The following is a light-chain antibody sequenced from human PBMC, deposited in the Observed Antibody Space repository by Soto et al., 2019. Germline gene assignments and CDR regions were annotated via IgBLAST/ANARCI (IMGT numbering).Light chain of an antibody. J-gene: IGLJ2*01. Sequence: QSVLTQPPSVSGAPGQRVTISCTGTSSNIGAYYDVNWYQIVPGKAPKLLISRNNNRPSGVPDRFSGSKSDTSASLAITGLQSEDKAEYYCQSFDTALSSSIFGGGTKLTVL. CDR3: QSFDTALSSSI. CDR2: RNN. V-gene: IGLV1-40*01. CDR1: SSNIGAYYD.